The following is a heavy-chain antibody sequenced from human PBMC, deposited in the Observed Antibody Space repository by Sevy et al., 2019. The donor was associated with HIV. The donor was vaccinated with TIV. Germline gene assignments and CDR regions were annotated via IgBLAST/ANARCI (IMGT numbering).Heavy chain of an antibody. V-gene: IGHV3-7*01. J-gene: IGHJ4*02. CDR3: LRGGGGY. D-gene: IGHD5-12*01. Sequence: GGSLRLSCEASGFTFSDYWMTWVRQAPGKGLEWVASINRDGSGKYYVDSVKGRFIISRHNVKKSLSLQMNTPRVEDTAVYYCLRGGGGYWGQETLVTVSS. CDR2: INRDGSGK. CDR1: GFTFSDYW.